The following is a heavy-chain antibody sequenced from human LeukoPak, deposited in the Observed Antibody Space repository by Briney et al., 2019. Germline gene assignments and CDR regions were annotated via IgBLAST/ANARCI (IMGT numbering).Heavy chain of an antibody. CDR2: IWSDGSNP. J-gene: IGHJ4*02. V-gene: IGHV3-33*06. Sequence: GGSLRLSCAASKFTFSHYGMHWVRHAPGKGLQWVAVIWSDGSNPYYADSVKGRFTISRDNSNNMVYLQMNSLRVDDTGVYYCAKDAQRGFDYSNSLEYWGQGALVTVSS. CDR1: KFTFSHYG. CDR3: AKDAQRGFDYSNSLEY. D-gene: IGHD4-11*01.